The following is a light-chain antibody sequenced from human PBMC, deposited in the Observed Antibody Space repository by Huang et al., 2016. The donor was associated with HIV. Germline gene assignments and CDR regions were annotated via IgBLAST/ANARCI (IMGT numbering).Light chain of an antibody. J-gene: IGKJ1*01. V-gene: IGKV3-11*01. Sequence: EIVLTQSPATLSLSPGERATLNCRASQRVSSYLSWFQQKRGQAPRLLIYDAFNRAPGIPDRFRGSGSGTDCTRTISNVEPEDFAVYYCQQRNNWPRTFGQGTKVEI. CDR3: QQRNNWPRT. CDR1: QRVSSY. CDR2: DAF.